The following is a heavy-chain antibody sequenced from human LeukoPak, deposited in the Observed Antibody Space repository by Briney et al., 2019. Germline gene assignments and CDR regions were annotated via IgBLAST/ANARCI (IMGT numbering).Heavy chain of an antibody. V-gene: IGHV3-21*06. CDR3: ARKQLGSTFDI. Sequence: GGSLSLSCVASGFSFGHFTMNWLRLSPGRGLEWVSSISSQNSYIHYADSVRGRFSISRDNANSSLYLQMNRLSPEDSAVYFWARKQLGSTFDIWGQGAMATVSS. D-gene: IGHD1-1*01. CDR1: GFSFGHFT. CDR2: ISSQNSYI. J-gene: IGHJ3*02.